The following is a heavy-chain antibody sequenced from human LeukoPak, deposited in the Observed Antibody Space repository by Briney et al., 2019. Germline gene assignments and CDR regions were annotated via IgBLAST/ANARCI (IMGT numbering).Heavy chain of an antibody. CDR2: IYHSGST. V-gene: IGHV4-39*07. J-gene: IGHJ6*02. CDR3: ARGWRGSYASYYGMDV. Sequence: PSETLSLTCTVSGGSISSSSYYWGWIRQPPGKGLEWIGSIYHSGSTYYNPSLKSRVTISVDTSKNQFSLKLSSVTAADTAVYYCARGWRGSYASYYGMDVWGQGTTVTVSS. CDR1: GGSISSSSYY. D-gene: IGHD1-26*01.